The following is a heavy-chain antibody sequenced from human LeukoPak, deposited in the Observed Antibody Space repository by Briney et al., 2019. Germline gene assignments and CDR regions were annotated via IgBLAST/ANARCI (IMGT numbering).Heavy chain of an antibody. V-gene: IGHV3-23*01. D-gene: IGHD6-19*01. CDR3: AKEPKQWLGAFEI. J-gene: IGHJ3*02. CDR1: GFTFSSYA. Sequence: PGGSLRLSCAASGFTFSSYAMSWVRQAPGKGLEWVSAISGSGGSTYYADSVKGRFTISRDNSRNTLSLQMNSLRGDDTAVYYCAKEPKQWLGAFEIWGQGALVTVSS. CDR2: ISGSGGST.